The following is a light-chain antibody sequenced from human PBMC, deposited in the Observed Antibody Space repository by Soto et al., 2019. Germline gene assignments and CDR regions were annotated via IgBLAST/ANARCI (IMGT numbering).Light chain of an antibody. CDR2: GAS. J-gene: IGKJ2*01. Sequence: EIVLTQSPGTLSLSPGERATLSCRASQSVSSRYISWYQQKPGQAPRLLIKGASSRATGIPDRFSGSGSGTDFTLTISRLEPEDFAVYYCQQYGTSYAFGQGTKVEIK. CDR1: QSVSSRY. V-gene: IGKV3-20*01. CDR3: QQYGTSYA.